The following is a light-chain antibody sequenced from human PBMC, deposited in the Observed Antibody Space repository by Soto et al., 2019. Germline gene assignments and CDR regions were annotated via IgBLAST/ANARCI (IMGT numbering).Light chain of an antibody. Sequence: EIVWTQSPATLSLSPGGRATVACRSSQSIISSYLAWYQQKPGQAPRLLIYGASSRATGIPDRFSGSGSGTDFTLTINRLEPEDFAVYYCQQYDSSPRTFGQGTKVDIK. J-gene: IGKJ1*01. V-gene: IGKV3-20*01. CDR1: QSIISSY. CDR3: QQYDSSPRT. CDR2: GAS.